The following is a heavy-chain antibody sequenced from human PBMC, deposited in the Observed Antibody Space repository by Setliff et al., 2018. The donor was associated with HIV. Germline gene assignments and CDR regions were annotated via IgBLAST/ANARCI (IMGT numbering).Heavy chain of an antibody. V-gene: IGHV1-18*01. CDR1: GYTLSTCG. J-gene: IGHJ4*02. D-gene: IGHD6-19*01. Sequence: ASVKVSCKASGYTLSTCGISWVRQAPGQGLEWMGWISAHSGYAKSAQKFQGRVTMDTDTSTNTAYMELKSLRSDDTAVYYCARDPQDTRGWYIYYFDYWGQGTLVTVSS. CDR2: ISAHSGYA. CDR3: ARDPQDTRGWYIYYFDY.